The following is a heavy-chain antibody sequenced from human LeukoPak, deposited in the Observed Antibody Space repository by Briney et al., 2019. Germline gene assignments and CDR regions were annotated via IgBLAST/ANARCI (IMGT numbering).Heavy chain of an antibody. J-gene: IGHJ6*03. CDR1: GYTFTSYG. D-gene: IGHD5-18*01. V-gene: IGHV1-18*01. CDR2: ISAYNGNT. Sequence: EASVKVSCKASGYTFTSYGISWVRQAPGQGLEWMGWISAYNGNTNYAQKLQGRVTMTTDTSTSTAYMELRSLRSDDTAVYYCAREGYSYGYGGYYYYYMDVWGKGTTVTVSS. CDR3: AREGYSYGYGGYYYYYMDV.